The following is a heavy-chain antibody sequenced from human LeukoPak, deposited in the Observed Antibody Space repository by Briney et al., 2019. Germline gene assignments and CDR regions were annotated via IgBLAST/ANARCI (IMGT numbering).Heavy chain of an antibody. D-gene: IGHD6-13*01. CDR2: IWYDGSNK. CDR3: ARAAAAGTLDY. V-gene: IGHV3-33*01. Sequence: GRSQRLSCAASGFTFSSYGMHWVRQAPGKGLEWVAVIWYDGSNKYYADSVKGRFTISRDNSKNTLYLQMNSLRAEDTAVYYCARAAAAGTLDYWGQGTLVTVSS. J-gene: IGHJ4*02. CDR1: GFTFSSYG.